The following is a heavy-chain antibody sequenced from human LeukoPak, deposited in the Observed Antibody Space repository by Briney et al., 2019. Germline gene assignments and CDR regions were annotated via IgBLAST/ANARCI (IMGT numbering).Heavy chain of an antibody. V-gene: IGHV4-59*01. CDR2: IYYSGST. D-gene: IGHD2-15*01. CDR1: GGSISSYY. CDR3: ARDFPYCSGGSCLLW. Sequence: SETLSLTCTVSGGSISSYYGSWIRQPPGKGLEWIGYIYYSGSTNYNPSLKSRVTISVDTSKNQFSLKLSSVTAADTVVYYCARDFPYCSGGSCLLWWGQGTLVTVSS. J-gene: IGHJ4*02.